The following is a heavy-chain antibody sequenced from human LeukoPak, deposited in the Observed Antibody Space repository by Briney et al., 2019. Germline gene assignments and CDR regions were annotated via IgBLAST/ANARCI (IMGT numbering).Heavy chain of an antibody. D-gene: IGHD1-1*01. CDR3: ASSVGNWNALGGMDV. CDR1: GGSVSSGSYY. CDR2: IYYSGST. J-gene: IGHJ6*04. V-gene: IGHV4-61*01. Sequence: SGTLSLTCTVSGGSVSSGSYYWSWIRQPPGKGLEWIGYIYYSGSTNYNPSLKSRVTISVDTSKNQFSLKLSSVTAADTAVYYCASSVGNWNALGGMDVWGKGTTVTVSS.